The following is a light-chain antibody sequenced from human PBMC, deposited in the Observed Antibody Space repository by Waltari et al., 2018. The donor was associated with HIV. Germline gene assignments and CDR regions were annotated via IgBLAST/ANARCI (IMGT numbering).Light chain of an antibody. V-gene: IGKV1-39*01. CDR2: AAS. CDR3: QQGYITPPIT. CDR1: QSISSY. J-gene: IGKJ5*01. Sequence: DIQMTQSPSSLSASVGDSVTITCRASQSISSYLNWYQQKPGKAPKLLISAASRLQSGVPSRFSGSGFGTEFTVTISSLQPEDFATYYCQQGYITPPITFGQGTRLDSK.